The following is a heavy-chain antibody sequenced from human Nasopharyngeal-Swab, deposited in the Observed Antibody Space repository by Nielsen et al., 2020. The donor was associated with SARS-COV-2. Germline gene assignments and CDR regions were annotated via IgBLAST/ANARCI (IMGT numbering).Heavy chain of an antibody. V-gene: IGHV1-46*01. CDR2: INPGSGGT. J-gene: IGHJ6*02. CDR3: ARRGRCSGSSCDMDV. D-gene: IGHD2-2*01. Sequence: WVRQAPGQGLERMGMINPGSGGTTYAQKFQSRVTMTRDTSTSTVFMDLSSLRSEDTAVYYCARRGRCSGSSCDMDVWGQGTTVTVSS.